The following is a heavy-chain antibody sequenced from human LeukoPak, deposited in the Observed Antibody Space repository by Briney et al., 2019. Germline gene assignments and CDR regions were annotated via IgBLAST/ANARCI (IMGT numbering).Heavy chain of an antibody. D-gene: IGHD6-13*01. V-gene: IGHV1-8*01. Sequence: GASVEVSCKASGYTFISSDINWVRQATGQGLEWMGWMNPNSGNTGYAQKFQGRVTMTRNTSISTAYMELSSLRSEDTAVYYCAREFRPAERGGFDYWGQGTLVTVSS. CDR3: AREFRPAERGGFDY. J-gene: IGHJ4*02. CDR1: GYTFISSD. CDR2: MNPNSGNT.